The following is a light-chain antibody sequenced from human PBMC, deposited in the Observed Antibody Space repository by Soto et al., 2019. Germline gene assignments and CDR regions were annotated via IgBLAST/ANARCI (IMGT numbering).Light chain of an antibody. Sequence: DIQVTQSPSSLSASVRDRVTITCRASQSIRTYLNWYQQKPGRAPKLLIYAASSLQSGVPSRFSGSGSGTDFTLTISSLQPEDFATYYCQQSHRTPFTFGGGTKVEIK. CDR1: QSIRTY. J-gene: IGKJ4*01. CDR2: AAS. CDR3: QQSHRTPFT. V-gene: IGKV1-39*01.